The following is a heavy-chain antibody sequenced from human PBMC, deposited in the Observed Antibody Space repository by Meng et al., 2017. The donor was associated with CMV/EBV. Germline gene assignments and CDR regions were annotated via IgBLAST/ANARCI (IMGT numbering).Heavy chain of an antibody. CDR2: ISGNSGST. CDR3: ASNAGGDSSGYYSYYYGMDV. J-gene: IGHJ6*02. CDR1: GFTFNIYA. D-gene: IGHD3-22*01. V-gene: IGHV3-23*01. Sequence: GESLKISCATSGFTFNIYAITWVRQAPGKGLEWVSSISGNSGSTYYADSVKGRFTISRDNSKNTLYLQMNSLRAEDTAVYYCASNAGGDSSGYYSYYYGMDVWGQGTTVTVSS.